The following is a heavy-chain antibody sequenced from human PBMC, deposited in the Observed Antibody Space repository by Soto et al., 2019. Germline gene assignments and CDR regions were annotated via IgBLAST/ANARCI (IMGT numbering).Heavy chain of an antibody. V-gene: IGHV3-74*01. D-gene: IGHD3-22*01. CDR2: INSDGSST. CDR3: ARSPPGNYYDSSGYPDY. CDR1: GFTFSSYW. J-gene: IGHJ4*02. Sequence: GGSLRLSCAASGFTFSSYWMHWVRQAPGKGLVWVSRINSDGSSTSYADSVKGRFTISRDNAKNTLYLQMNSLRAEDTAVYYCARSPPGNYYDSSGYPDYWGQGTLVTVSS.